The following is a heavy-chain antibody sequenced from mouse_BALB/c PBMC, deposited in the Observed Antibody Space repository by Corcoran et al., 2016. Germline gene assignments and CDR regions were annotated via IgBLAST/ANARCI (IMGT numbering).Heavy chain of an antibody. CDR3: AREPYAMDH. CDR1: GYTFTGYG. V-gene: IGHV9-3-1*01. CDR2: INTYTGEP. Sequence: QNQREQSGKERKKSGETGKISCKASGYTFTGYGMNWVKQAPGKGLKWMGWINTYTGEPTYADDFKGRFAFSLEASASTAYLQINNLKNEDTATYFCAREPYAMDHWGQGTSVTVSS. D-gene: IGHD6-1*01. J-gene: IGHJ4*01.